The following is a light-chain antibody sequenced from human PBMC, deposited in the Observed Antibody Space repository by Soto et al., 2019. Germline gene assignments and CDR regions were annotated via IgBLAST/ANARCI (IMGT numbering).Light chain of an antibody. CDR3: MLGPHWPPIT. CDR1: QSFVYSDGNIY. Sequence: DVVLTQSPLSLPVTLGQPAAISCRSTQSFVYSDGNIYLDWCQQRPGPSPRRLMYKVSNRDSGVPDRMSRSGSGADFTLKISRVEAEDVVVYYCMLGPHWPPITFGQGTRLEIK. V-gene: IGKV2-30*01. CDR2: KVS. J-gene: IGKJ5*01.